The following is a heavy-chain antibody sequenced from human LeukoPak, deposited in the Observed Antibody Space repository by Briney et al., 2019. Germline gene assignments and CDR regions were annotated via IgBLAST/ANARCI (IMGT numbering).Heavy chain of an antibody. D-gene: IGHD3-10*01. Sequence: GGSLRLSCAVSGITLSNYGMSWVRQAPGRGLEWVAGISDSGGRTNYADSVKGRFTISRDNSKNTLYLQMNSLRAEDTAVYYCAKDQLGFGELLGGFDYWGQGTLVTVSS. CDR1: GITLSNYG. CDR2: ISDSGGRT. CDR3: AKDQLGFGELLGGFDY. V-gene: IGHV3-23*01. J-gene: IGHJ4*02.